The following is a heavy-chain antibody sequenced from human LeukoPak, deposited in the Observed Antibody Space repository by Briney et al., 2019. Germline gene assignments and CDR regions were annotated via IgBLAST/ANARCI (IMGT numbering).Heavy chain of an antibody. Sequence: AGGSLRLSCAASGFTFSSYSMNWVRQAPGKGLEWVSSISSSSSYIYYADSVKGRFTISRDNAKNSLYLQMNSLRAEDTAVYYCARDTGYYYDSSGYAPFDYWGQGTLVTVSS. V-gene: IGHV3-21*01. CDR2: ISSSSSYI. CDR1: GFTFSSYS. CDR3: ARDTGYYYDSSGYAPFDY. J-gene: IGHJ4*02. D-gene: IGHD3-22*01.